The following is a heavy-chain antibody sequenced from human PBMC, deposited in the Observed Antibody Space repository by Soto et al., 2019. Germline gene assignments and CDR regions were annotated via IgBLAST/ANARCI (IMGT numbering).Heavy chain of an antibody. V-gene: IGHV5-51*01. J-gene: IGHJ6*02. CDR2: IYPGDSDT. CDR1: GYSFTTYW. D-gene: IGHD6-13*01. Sequence: EVQLVQSGAEVKKPGESLKISCKGSGYSFTTYWIGWVCQMPGKGLEGMVIIYPGDSDTRYSPSFQGQVTISADKSINTTYLQWSSLKASDTAIYYCARQAAAGKYYYAMDVWGQGTTVTVSS. CDR3: ARQAAAGKYYYAMDV.